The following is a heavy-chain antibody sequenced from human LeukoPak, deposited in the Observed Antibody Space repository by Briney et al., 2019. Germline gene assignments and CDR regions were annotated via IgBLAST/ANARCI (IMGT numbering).Heavy chain of an antibody. D-gene: IGHD3-9*01. J-gene: IGHJ4*02. CDR1: GFPXXXYV. V-gene: IGHV3-48*02. CDR3: ARDHDWAFDL. CDR2: INHNAEMI. Sequence: RXSXXXXGFPXXXYVMSWVRQAPGKGVEWIAYINHNAEMIFYPDFVKGRFTISRDNAKNSLYLQMNALRDEDTAIYYCARDHDWAFDLWGQGTLVTVSS.